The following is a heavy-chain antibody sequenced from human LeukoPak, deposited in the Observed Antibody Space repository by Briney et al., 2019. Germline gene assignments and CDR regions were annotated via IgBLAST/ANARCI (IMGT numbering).Heavy chain of an antibody. Sequence: SETLSFTCSVSGVSISAYYWSWIRQPAGKGLEWIGRIYPGESIYASENTNYNPSLKSRVSMSGDTSKNQVSLKLRSVTAADTAVYYCARDPTTVTTIFDSWGQGTLVTVSS. V-gene: IGHV4-4*07. CDR2: IYPGESIYASENT. CDR3: ARDPTTVTTIFDS. J-gene: IGHJ4*02. CDR1: GVSISAYY. D-gene: IGHD4-17*01.